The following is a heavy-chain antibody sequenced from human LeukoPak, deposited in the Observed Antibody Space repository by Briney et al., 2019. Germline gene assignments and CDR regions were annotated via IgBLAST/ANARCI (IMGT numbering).Heavy chain of an antibody. V-gene: IGHV1-18*01. Sequence: ASVKVSCKASGYTFTSYGISWVRQAPGQGLEWMGWISAYNGNTNYAQKLQGRVTMTTDTSTSTAYIELRSLRSADADVYYCAREADDFWSGYYNYYYSYLDVWGKGTTVTVSS. D-gene: IGHD3-3*01. CDR1: GYTFTSYG. CDR2: ISAYNGNT. CDR3: AREADDFWSGYYNYYYSYLDV. J-gene: IGHJ6*03.